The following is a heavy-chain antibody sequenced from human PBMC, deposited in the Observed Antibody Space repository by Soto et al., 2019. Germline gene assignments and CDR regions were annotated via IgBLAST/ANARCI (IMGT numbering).Heavy chain of an antibody. CDR2: IYYSGTT. Sequence: ASETLSLTCSVSGGSISSGDYYWSWIRQPPGKGLEWIGYIYYSGTTYYNPSLESRVTISIDTSNNQFSLKLNSVTAADTAVYYCARFPFCNSAICFPRGLYWFAPWGLGTRVTVSS. CDR1: GGSISSGDYY. CDR3: ARFPFCNSAICFPRGLYWFAP. J-gene: IGHJ5*02. D-gene: IGHD2-2*01. V-gene: IGHV4-30-4*01.